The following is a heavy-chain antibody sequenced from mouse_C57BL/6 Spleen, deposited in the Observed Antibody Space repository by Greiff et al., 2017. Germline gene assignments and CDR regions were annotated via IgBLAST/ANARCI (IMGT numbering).Heavy chain of an antibody. CDR1: GFSLSTSGMG. CDR3: ARRGEYEDYFDY. Sequence: QVTLKECGPGILQSSQTLSLTCSFSGFSLSTSGMGVSWIRQPSGKGLEWLAHIYWDDDKRYNPSLKSRLTISKDTSRNQVFLKITSVDTADTATYYCARRGEYEDYFDYWGQGTTLTVSS. D-gene: IGHD2-3*01. V-gene: IGHV8-12*01. CDR2: IYWDDDK. J-gene: IGHJ2*01.